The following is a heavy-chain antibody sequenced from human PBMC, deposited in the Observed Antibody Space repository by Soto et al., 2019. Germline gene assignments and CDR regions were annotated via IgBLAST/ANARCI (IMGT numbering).Heavy chain of an antibody. CDR2: ISAYNGNT. Sequence: ASVKVSCKASGYTFTSYGISWVRQAPGQGLEWMGWISAYNGNTNYAQKLQGRVTMTTDTSTSTAYMERRSLRSDDTAVYYCATNPTYYGNSGYYLPNNCFVPWGQGTLVTVSS. V-gene: IGHV1-18*04. J-gene: IGHJ5*02. D-gene: IGHD3-22*01. CDR1: GYTFTSYG. CDR3: ATNPTYYGNSGYYLPNNCFVP.